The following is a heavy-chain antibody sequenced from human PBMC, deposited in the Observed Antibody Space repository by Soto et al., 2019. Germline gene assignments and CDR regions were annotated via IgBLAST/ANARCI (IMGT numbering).Heavy chain of an antibody. D-gene: IGHD1-26*01. CDR1: GGSFSGYY. J-gene: IGHJ4*02. CDR3: ARDQPYSGGKYYFDY. CDR2: INHSGST. Sequence: SETLSLTCAVYGGSFSGYYWSWIRQPPGKGLEWIGEINHSGSTNYNPSLKSRVTISVDTSKNQFSLKLSSVTAADTAVYYCARDQPYSGGKYYFDYWGQGTLVTVSS. V-gene: IGHV4-34*01.